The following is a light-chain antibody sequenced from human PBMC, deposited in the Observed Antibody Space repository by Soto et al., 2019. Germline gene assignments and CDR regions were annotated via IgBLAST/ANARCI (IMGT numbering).Light chain of an antibody. CDR3: SSYTTSYFYV. CDR1: SSDVGGYNY. CDR2: EVS. J-gene: IGLJ1*01. V-gene: IGLV2-14*01. Sequence: QSALTQPASVSGSPAQSITISCTGTSSDVGGYNYVSWYQHHPGKAPKLIIYEVSYRPSGVSNRFSGSKSGNTASLTISGLQAEDEADYYCSSYTTSYFYVFGPGTKLTVL.